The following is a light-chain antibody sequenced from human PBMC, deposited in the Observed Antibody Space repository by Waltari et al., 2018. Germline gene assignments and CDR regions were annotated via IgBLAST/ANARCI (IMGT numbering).Light chain of an antibody. CDR3: QHRGDWPLFT. J-gene: IGKJ3*01. V-gene: IGKV3-11*01. Sequence: EIVLTQSPATLSLSPGESATLSCRARQSVSGSLAWYQQRPGQVPRLVIYDTSDRASGIPARFRGSGSGTDFTLTISSLEPEDFAVYYCQHRGDWPLFTFGPGTKVD. CDR1: QSVSGS. CDR2: DTS.